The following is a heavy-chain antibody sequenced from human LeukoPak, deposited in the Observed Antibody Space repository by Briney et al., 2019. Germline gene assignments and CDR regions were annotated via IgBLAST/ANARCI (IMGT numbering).Heavy chain of an antibody. V-gene: IGHV3-30*18. Sequence: GGSLRLSCAASGFTFSSYGMHWVRQAPGKGLEWVALISYDGSNKYSADSVKGRFTISRDNSKNTLYLQMNSLRAEDTAVYYCAKDVSPYYYDSSGYSQAFDYWGQGTLVTVSS. D-gene: IGHD3-22*01. J-gene: IGHJ4*02. CDR3: AKDVSPYYYDSSGYSQAFDY. CDR2: ISYDGSNK. CDR1: GFTFSSYG.